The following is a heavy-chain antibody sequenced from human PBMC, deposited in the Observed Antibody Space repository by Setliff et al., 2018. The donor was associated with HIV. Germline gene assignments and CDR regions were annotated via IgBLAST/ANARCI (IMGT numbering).Heavy chain of an antibody. D-gene: IGHD7-27*01. CDR3: ARGLQAWGSAGPNWFDP. CDR1: GESFSDYY. CDR2: VYHSGSA. V-gene: IGHV4-34*01. J-gene: IGHJ5*02. Sequence: SETLSLTCAVYGESFSDYYWSWIRQPPGKGLEWIGEVYHSGSANYNPSLKGRVTISVDTSKNQFSLKLTSVTAADTAVYYCARGLQAWGSAGPNWFDPWGQGTLVTVSS.